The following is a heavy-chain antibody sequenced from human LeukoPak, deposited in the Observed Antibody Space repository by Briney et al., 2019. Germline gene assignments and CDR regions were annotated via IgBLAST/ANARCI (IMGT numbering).Heavy chain of an antibody. V-gene: IGHV3-33*08. CDR2: IWYDGSNK. CDR3: ARDLGVGSFLRLYYYYYGMDV. D-gene: IGHD2/OR15-2a*01. J-gene: IGHJ6*02. CDR1: GFTFSSYG. Sequence: RAGGSLRLSCGASGFTFSSYGMHWVRQAPGKGLEWVAVIWYDGSNKYYADSVKGRFTISRDNSKNTLYLQMNSLRAEDTAVYYCARDLGVGSFLRLYYYYYGMDVWGQGTTVTVSS.